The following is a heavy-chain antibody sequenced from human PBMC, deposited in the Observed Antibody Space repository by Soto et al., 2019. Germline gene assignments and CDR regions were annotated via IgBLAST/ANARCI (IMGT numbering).Heavy chain of an antibody. CDR1: GYSFTSYW. CDR3: ARHLPMITFGGVTDY. D-gene: IGHD3-16*01. V-gene: IGHV5-51*01. J-gene: IGHJ4*02. CDR2: IYPGDSDT. Sequence: GESLKISCKGSGYSFTSYWIGWVRQMPGKGLEWMGIIYPGDSDTRYSPSFQGQVTISADKSISTAYLQWSSLKASDTAMYYCARHLPMITFGGVTDYWGQGTLVTVSS.